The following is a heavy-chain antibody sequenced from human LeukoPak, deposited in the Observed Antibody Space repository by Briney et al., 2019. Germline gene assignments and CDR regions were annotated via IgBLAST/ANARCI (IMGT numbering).Heavy chain of an antibody. V-gene: IGHV1-18*01. CDR3: AGGLFENSYGAGYFDY. J-gene: IGHJ4*02. D-gene: IGHD5-18*01. Sequence: ASVKVSCKASGYTFNRYGISWVRQAPAQGLEWIGWISAYNGYTKNVQKFQGKVTMTTDTSTSTAYMELRSLRSDDTAVYYCAGGLFENSYGAGYFDYWGQGTLVTVSS. CDR1: GYTFNRYG. CDR2: ISAYNGYT.